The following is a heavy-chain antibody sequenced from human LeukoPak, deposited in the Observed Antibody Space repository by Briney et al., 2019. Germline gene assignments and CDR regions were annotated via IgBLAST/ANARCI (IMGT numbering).Heavy chain of an antibody. V-gene: IGHV4-30-4*01. J-gene: IGHJ4*02. CDR1: GGSISNDDYY. D-gene: IGHD5-12*01. CDR2: IYYSGGT. CDR3: ARGVATSDYFDC. Sequence: PSQTLSLTCTVSGGSISNDDYYWSWIRQPPGKGPEWIGYIYYSGGTDYNPSLKSRVTISVDTSKNQFSLKMNSVTAADTAVYHCARGVATSDYFDCWGQGTLVTVSS.